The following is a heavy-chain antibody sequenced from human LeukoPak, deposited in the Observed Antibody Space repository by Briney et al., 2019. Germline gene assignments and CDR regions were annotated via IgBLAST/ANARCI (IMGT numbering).Heavy chain of an antibody. Sequence: PGGSLRLSCAASGFTFSSYSMNWVRQAPGKGLEWVSSISSSSSYIYYADSVKGRFTIPRDNAKNSLYLQMNSLRAEDTAVYYCAREITMIVVTDAFDIWGQGTMVTVSS. CDR1: GFTFSSYS. J-gene: IGHJ3*02. V-gene: IGHV3-21*01. CDR2: ISSSSSYI. D-gene: IGHD3-22*01. CDR3: AREITMIVVTDAFDI.